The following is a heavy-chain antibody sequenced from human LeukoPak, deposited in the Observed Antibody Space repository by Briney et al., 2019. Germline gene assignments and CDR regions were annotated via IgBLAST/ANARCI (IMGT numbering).Heavy chain of an antibody. V-gene: IGHV1-69*04. D-gene: IGHD3-22*01. J-gene: IGHJ4*02. CDR1: GGTFSSYA. Sequence: SVKVSCKASGGTFSSYAISWVRQAPGQGLEWMGRIIPILGIANYAQKFQGRVTITADKSTSTAYMELNSLRSEDTAVYYCARVEDSSGPPYGYWGQGTLVTVSS. CDR3: ARVEDSSGPPYGY. CDR2: IIPILGIA.